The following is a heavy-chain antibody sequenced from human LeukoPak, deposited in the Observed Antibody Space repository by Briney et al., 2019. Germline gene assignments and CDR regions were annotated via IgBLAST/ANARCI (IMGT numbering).Heavy chain of an antibody. J-gene: IGHJ5*01. Sequence: PGGSLRLSCAASGFTFSSYSMNWVRQAPGKGLEWVSSISSSSSYIYYADSVKGRFTISRDNAKNSLYLQMNSPRAEDTAVYYCAKEGAYPIITYDSWGQGALVTVSS. D-gene: IGHD3-10*01. CDR3: AKEGAYPIITYDS. CDR1: GFTFSSYS. V-gene: IGHV3-21*01. CDR2: ISSSSSYI.